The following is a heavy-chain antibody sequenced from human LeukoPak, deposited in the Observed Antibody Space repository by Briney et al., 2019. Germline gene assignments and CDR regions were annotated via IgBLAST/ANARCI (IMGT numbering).Heavy chain of an antibody. Sequence: SGTLSLTCTVSGGSISSSSYYWGWIRQPPGKGLEWIGSIYYSGSTYYNPSLKGRVTISVDTSKNQFSLKLSSVTAADTAVYYCARSPTGYSSSWYGATTWYYFDYWGQGTLVTVSS. J-gene: IGHJ4*02. D-gene: IGHD6-13*01. V-gene: IGHV4-39*01. CDR3: ARSPTGYSSSWYGATTWYYFDY. CDR1: GGSISSSSYY. CDR2: IYYSGST.